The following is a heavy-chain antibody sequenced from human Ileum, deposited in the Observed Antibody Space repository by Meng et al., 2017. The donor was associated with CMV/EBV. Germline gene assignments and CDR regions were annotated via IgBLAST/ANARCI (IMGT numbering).Heavy chain of an antibody. CDR3: AKNSGAAYTSCDY. CDR1: GFTFSNYD. CDR2: ITGASGST. J-gene: IGHJ4*02. D-gene: IGHD2-2*01. Sequence: GGSLRLSCAASGFTFSNYDRTWVRQVPGKGLEWVSTITGASGSTYYADSVKGRFTTYRDKSKNTLYLQMNSPRAEDTARYYCAKNSGAAYTSCDYWGQGALVTVSS. V-gene: IGHV3-23*01.